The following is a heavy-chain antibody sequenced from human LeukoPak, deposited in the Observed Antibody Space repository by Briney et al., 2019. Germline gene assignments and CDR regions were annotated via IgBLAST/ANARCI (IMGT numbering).Heavy chain of an antibody. CDR1: GGTFSSYA. CDR3: APLDFWVPST. V-gene: IGHV1-69*06. J-gene: IGHJ5*02. D-gene: IGHD3-3*01. CDR2: IIPIFGTA. Sequence: SVKVSCKASGGTFSSYAISWVRQAPGQGLEWMGGIIPIFGTANYAQKFQGRVTMAEDTSTDTAYMELSSLRSEDTAVYYCAPLDFWVPSTWGQGTLVTVSS.